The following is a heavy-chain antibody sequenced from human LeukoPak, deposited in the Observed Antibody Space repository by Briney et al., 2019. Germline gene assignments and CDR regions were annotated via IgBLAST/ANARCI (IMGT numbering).Heavy chain of an antibody. CDR2: IWYDGSNK. Sequence: SGGSLRLSCAASGFTFSSYGMHWVRQAPGKGLEWVAVIWYDGSNKYYADSVKGRFTISRDNSKNTLYLQMNSLRAEDTAVYYCALSIFYDSSGLDYWGQGTLVTVSS. CDR3: ALSIFYDSSGLDY. CDR1: GFTFSSYG. D-gene: IGHD3-22*01. J-gene: IGHJ4*02. V-gene: IGHV3-33*01.